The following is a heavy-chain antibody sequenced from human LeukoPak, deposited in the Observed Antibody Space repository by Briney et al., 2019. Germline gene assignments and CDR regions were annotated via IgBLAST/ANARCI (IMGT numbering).Heavy chain of an antibody. J-gene: IGHJ3*02. D-gene: IGHD3-9*01. CDR3: AKPSYVLRYFDWHDAFDI. V-gene: IGHV3-23*01. CDR2: ISGSGGST. CDR1: GFTFSSYA. Sequence: GGSLRLSCAASGFTFSSYAMSWVRQAPGKGLEWVSAISGSGGSTYYADSVKGRFTISRDNSKNTLYLQMNSLRAEDTAVYYCAKPSYVLRYFDWHDAFDIWGQGTMVTVSS.